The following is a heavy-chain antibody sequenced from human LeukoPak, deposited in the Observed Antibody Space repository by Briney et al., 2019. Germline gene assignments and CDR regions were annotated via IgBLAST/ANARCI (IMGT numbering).Heavy chain of an antibody. CDR3: ARNLIPEQLVVNF. V-gene: IGHV4-4*02. D-gene: IGHD6-13*01. Sequence: SETLSLTCAVSGGSISSSNWWSWVRQPPGKGLEWIGEIYHSGSTNYNPSLKSRVTISVDKSKNQFSLKLSSVAAADTAVYYCARNLIPEQLVVNFWGQGTLVTVSS. J-gene: IGHJ4*02. CDR2: IYHSGST. CDR1: GGSISSSNW.